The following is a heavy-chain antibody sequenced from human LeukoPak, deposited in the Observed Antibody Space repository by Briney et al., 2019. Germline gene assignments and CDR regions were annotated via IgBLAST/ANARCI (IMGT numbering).Heavy chain of an antibody. J-gene: IGHJ4*02. Sequence: SETLSLTCTVSGYYISSGYYWGWIRQPPGKGLEWIGSIYHSGSTYYNPSLKSRVTISVDTSKNQFSLKLSSVTAADTAVYYCARVRYNWNRDFDYWGQGTLVTVSS. CDR1: GYYISSGYY. V-gene: IGHV4-38-2*02. CDR2: IYHSGST. D-gene: IGHD1-20*01. CDR3: ARVRYNWNRDFDY.